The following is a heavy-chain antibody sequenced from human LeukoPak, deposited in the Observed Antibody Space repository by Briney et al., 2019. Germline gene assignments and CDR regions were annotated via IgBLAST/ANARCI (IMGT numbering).Heavy chain of an antibody. V-gene: IGHV4-34*01. CDR1: GGSFSGYY. Sequence: PSETLSLTCALYGGSFSGYYWSWIRQPPGKGLEWIGEINHSGSTNYNPSLKSRVTISVDTSKNQFSLKLSSVTAADTAVYYCARGLGRGSWYTDYWGQGTLVTVSS. J-gene: IGHJ4*02. CDR3: ARGLGRGSWYTDY. D-gene: IGHD6-13*01. CDR2: INHSGST.